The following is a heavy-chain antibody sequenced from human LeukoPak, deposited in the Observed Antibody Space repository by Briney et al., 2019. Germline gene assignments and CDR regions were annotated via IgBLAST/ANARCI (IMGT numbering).Heavy chain of an antibody. CDR3: ARDHIDGYNRHDAFDI. Sequence: GASVKVSCKASGYTFTTYYLHWVRQAPGEGPEWMGIINPSGGTTSYAQKFQGRVTLTRDTSTNTVYMELSSLRSEDTAVYYCARDHIDGYNRHDAFDIWGQGTMVTVSS. CDR2: INPSGGTT. D-gene: IGHD5-24*01. CDR1: GYTFTTYY. V-gene: IGHV1-46*01. J-gene: IGHJ3*02.